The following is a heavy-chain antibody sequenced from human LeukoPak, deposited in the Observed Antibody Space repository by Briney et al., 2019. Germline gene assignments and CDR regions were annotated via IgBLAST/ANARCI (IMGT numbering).Heavy chain of an antibody. CDR2: IYYSGST. CDR1: GGSISSSSYY. D-gene: IGHD6-19*01. Sequence: SETLSLTCTVSGGSISSSSYYWGWTRQPPGKGLGWIGSIYYSGSTYYNPSLKSRVTISVDTSKNQFSLKLSSVTAADTAVYYCARQPVAGTSYFDYWGQGTLVTVSS. J-gene: IGHJ4*02. V-gene: IGHV4-39*01. CDR3: ARQPVAGTSYFDY.